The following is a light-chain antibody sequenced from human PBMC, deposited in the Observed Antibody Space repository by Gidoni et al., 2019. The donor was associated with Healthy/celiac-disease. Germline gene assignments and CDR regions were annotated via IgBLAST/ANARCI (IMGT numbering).Light chain of an antibody. CDR3: QSWDSSSAHWV. J-gene: IGLJ3*02. V-gene: IGLV3-21*04. CDR1: NIGSKS. CDR2: YDS. Sequence: YVLTQEPTGSVAPGKPAGMTCRGTNIGSKSVYLYQQKPGQAPVLVIDYDSERPAGIPERFSGSNSGNTATLTISRVQAVDEADYYCQSWDSSSAHWVFGGGTKLTVL.